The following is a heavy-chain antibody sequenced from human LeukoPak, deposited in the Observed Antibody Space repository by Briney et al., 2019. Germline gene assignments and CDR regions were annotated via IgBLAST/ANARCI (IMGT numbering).Heavy chain of an antibody. CDR2: IYYSGST. D-gene: IGHD3-22*01. CDR3: ARAQVDYNNGPGSQGYYSYGMGV. J-gene: IGHJ6*02. V-gene: IGHV4-59*01. Sequence: SETLSLTCTVSGGSISTYYGNWIRQAPGKGLEWIGYIYYSGSTNYNPSLKSRVTMSVDTSRNQFSLKLSSVTAADTAVYYCARAQVDYNNGPGSQGYYSYGMGVWGQGTTVTVSS. CDR1: GGSISTYY.